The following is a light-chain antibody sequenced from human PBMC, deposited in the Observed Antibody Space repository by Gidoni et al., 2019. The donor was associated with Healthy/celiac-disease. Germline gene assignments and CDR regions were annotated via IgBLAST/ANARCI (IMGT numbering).Light chain of an antibody. J-gene: IGKJ2*04. CDR3: QQYNIYGS. V-gene: IGKV1-5*03. Sequence: DIQMTQSPSTLSASVGDIVTITCRASQSISSWLDWYQQKPGKAPKLLIYKASSLESGVPSRFSGSGSGTEFTLTISSLQPDDFATYYCQQYNIYGSFGQGTKLEIK. CDR1: QSISSW. CDR2: KAS.